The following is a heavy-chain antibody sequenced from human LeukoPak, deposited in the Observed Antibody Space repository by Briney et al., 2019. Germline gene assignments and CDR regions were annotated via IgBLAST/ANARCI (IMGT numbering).Heavy chain of an antibody. CDR2: IRYDGSNK. CDR1: GFIVSHNY. V-gene: IGHV3-30*02. Sequence: GGSLRLSCAASGFIVSHNYMTWVRQAPGKGLEWVAFIRYDGSNKYYADSVKGRFTISRDNSKNTLYLQMNSLRSEDTAVFYCARDRLTKNYFDYWGQGTLVTVSS. CDR3: ARDRLTKNYFDY. D-gene: IGHD4/OR15-4a*01. J-gene: IGHJ4*02.